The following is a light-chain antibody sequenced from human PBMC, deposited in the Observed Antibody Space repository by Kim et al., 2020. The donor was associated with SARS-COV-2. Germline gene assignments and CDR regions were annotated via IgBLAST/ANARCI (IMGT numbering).Light chain of an antibody. CDR3: HQYNDWPPGDT. Sequence: YPGERATLSCRASHSVSTNLAWYQHKPGQPPRLLIYGASTRAPGVPARFSGTGSGTDFTLTVSSLQSEDFAVYYCHQYNDWPPGDTFGQGTKLEI. V-gene: IGKV3-15*01. J-gene: IGKJ2*01. CDR1: HSVSTN. CDR2: GAS.